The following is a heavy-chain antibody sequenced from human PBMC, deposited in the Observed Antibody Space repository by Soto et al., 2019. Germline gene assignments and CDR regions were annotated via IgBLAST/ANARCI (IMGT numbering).Heavy chain of an antibody. CDR1: GFTFSSYT. CDR2: ISSGSSYI. J-gene: IGHJ5*01. CDR3: ARDILSGGAYPDS. Sequence: SLRLSCAASGFTFSSYTMNWVRQAPGKGLEWISSISSGSSYIYYAGSVKGRFTISRDNAKNSLFLQMNSLRADDTAVYYCARDILSGGAYPDSWGQGTKVTVSS. V-gene: IGHV3-21*01. D-gene: IGHD3-10*01.